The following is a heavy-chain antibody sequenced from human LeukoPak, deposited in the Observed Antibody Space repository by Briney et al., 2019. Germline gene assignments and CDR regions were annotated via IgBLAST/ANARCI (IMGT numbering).Heavy chain of an antibody. CDR3: ARDDTMVRGYADW. D-gene: IGHD3-10*01. J-gene: IGHJ4*02. V-gene: IGHV3-74*01. CDR1: GVTFSSYW. Sequence: GGSLRLSCAASGVTFSSYWMHWGRQAPGKGLGWVSRINSDGSSTSYADSVKGRFTISRANAKNTLYLQMNSLRAEDTAMYYCARDDTMVRGYADWWGQGTLVTVSS. CDR2: INSDGSST.